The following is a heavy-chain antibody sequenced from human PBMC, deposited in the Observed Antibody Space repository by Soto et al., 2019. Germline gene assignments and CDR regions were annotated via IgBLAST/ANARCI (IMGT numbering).Heavy chain of an antibody. D-gene: IGHD5-12*01. CDR1: GFSFSSYA. CDR3: AKGSIGYSASVDN. V-gene: IGHV3-23*01. CDR2: ISARGGSL. J-gene: IGHJ4*02. Sequence: VQLLESGGGLVQPGGSLRLSCAASGFSFSSYAMVWVRQAPGKGLEWVSVISARGGSLYFAGSVKGRFTISRDNSKNVLSLEMNSLRAEDTATYFCAKGSIGYSASVDNWGQGTLVVVSS.